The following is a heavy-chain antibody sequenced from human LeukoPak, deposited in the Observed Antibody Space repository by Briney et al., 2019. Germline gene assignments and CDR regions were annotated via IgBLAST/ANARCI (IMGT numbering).Heavy chain of an antibody. CDR3: AKSDCGGDGCKLLNY. D-gene: IGHD2-21*01. J-gene: IGHJ4*02. CDR2: ISSSGDTI. CDR1: GFPFSDYY. Sequence: TGGSLRLSCAASGFPFSDYYMSWIRQAPGKGLEWVSYISSSGDTIYYADSVKGRFTISRDNAKNSVHLQMNSLRAEDTAVYYCAKSDCGGDGCKLLNYWGQGTLVTVSS. V-gene: IGHV3-11*01.